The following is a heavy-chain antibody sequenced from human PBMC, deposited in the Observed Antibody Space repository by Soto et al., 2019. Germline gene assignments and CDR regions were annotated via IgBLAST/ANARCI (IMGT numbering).Heavy chain of an antibody. Sequence: GASVKVSCKASGYTFTGYYMHWVRPAPVQGLEWMVWHNPNSGGTDYAQKFQGRVTMIRDKSISTAYMELSRLRSDDTAVYYCARGYSGYDYFDYWGQGSLVTVS. CDR2: HNPNSGGT. CDR3: ARGYSGYDYFDY. CDR1: GYTFTGYY. D-gene: IGHD5-12*01. J-gene: IGHJ4*02. V-gene: IGHV1-2*02.